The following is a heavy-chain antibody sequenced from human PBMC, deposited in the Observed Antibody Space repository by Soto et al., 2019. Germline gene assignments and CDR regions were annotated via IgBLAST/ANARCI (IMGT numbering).Heavy chain of an antibody. V-gene: IGHV1-2*04. CDR1: GYTFTGYY. Sequence: AAVKVSCKASGYTFTGYYMHWVRQAPGQGLEWMGWINPNSGGTNYAQKFQGWVTMTRDTSISTAYMELSRLRSDDTAVYYCARDGAYSSGWYYGMDVWGQGTTVTVSS. CDR2: INPNSGGT. J-gene: IGHJ6*02. CDR3: ARDGAYSSGWYYGMDV. D-gene: IGHD6-19*01.